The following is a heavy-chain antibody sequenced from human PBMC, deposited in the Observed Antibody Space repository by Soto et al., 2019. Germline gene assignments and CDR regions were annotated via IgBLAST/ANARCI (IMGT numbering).Heavy chain of an antibody. Sequence: SETLSLTCTVSGGSISSSTYYWAWIRQPPGKGLDWTATIYYNGRTYYNPSLKSRVTISLDTSKNQFSLKLSSVTAADTAVYYCATQKRGYYGSGSYSYFDYWGQGTLVTVSS. J-gene: IGHJ4*02. D-gene: IGHD3-10*01. V-gene: IGHV4-39*01. CDR2: IYYNGRT. CDR1: GGSISSSTYY. CDR3: ATQKRGYYGSGSYSYFDY.